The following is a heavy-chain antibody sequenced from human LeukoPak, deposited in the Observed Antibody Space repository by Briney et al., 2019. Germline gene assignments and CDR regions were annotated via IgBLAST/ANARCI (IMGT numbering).Heavy chain of an antibody. D-gene: IGHD1-14*01. Sequence: TGGSLRLSCAASGFTVSSNYMSWVRQAPGKGLEWVSVIYSGGSTYYADSVKGRFTISRENSTTTLYLQMNSLRAADTAVYYCETLGVVTDYGMDVWGKGTTVTVSS. CDR3: ETLGVVTDYGMDV. CDR2: IYSGGST. CDR1: GFTVSSNY. J-gene: IGHJ6*04. V-gene: IGHV3-53*01.